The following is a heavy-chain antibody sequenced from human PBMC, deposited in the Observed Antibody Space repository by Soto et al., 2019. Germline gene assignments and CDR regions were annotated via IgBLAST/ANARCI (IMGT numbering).Heavy chain of an antibody. Sequence: SVKVSCKASGGTFSSYTISWVRQAPGQGLEWMGRIIPILGIANYAQKFQGRVTITADKSTSTAYMELNSLRAEDTAVYFCAKDPLLYSSSWYPNWFGPWGQGTLVTVSS. D-gene: IGHD6-13*01. CDR3: AKDPLLYSSSWYPNWFGP. V-gene: IGHV1-69*04. CDR1: GGTFSSYT. CDR2: IIPILGIA. J-gene: IGHJ5*02.